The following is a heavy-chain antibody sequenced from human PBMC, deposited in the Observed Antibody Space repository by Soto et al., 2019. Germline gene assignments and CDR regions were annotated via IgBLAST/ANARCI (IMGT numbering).Heavy chain of an antibody. CDR2: IIPILGIA. D-gene: IGHD1-26*01. CDR1: GGTFSSYT. V-gene: IGHV1-69*08. CDR3: AREVSGGSYSSGDY. Sequence: QVQLVQSGAEVKKPGSSVKVSCKASGGTFSSYTISWVRQAPGQGLEWMGRIIPILGIANYAQKFQGRVTLTADKSTSTAHMEPSSLRSEDTAGYYCAREVSGGSYSSGDYWGQGTLVTVSS. J-gene: IGHJ4*02.